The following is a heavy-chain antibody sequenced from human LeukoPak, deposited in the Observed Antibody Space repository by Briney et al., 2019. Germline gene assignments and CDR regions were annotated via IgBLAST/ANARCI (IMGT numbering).Heavy chain of an antibody. D-gene: IGHD6-6*01. CDR3: ARTYSSSSWFDY. CDR1: GGSISSYY. V-gene: IGHV4-4*09. J-gene: IGHJ4*02. Sequence: SETLSFTCIVSGGSISSYYWSWIRQPPGKGLEWIGYIYTSGTTNYNPSLKSRVTISVDTSKNQFSLKLSSVTAADTAVYYCARTYSSSSWFDYWGQGTLVTVSS. CDR2: IYTSGTT.